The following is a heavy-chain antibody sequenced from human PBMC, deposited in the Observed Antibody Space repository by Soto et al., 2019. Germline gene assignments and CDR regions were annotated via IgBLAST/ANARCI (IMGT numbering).Heavy chain of an antibody. CDR3: GREAHPTGQQLAEGDVY. CDR2: ITYDGSNK. Sequence: VQLVESGGGLVQPGGSLRLSCAASGFTFSSYSMHWVRQAPGKGLEWVAVITYDGSNKYYADSVKGRFTISRDNSKNTLYLQMNRLRADDTAVYYCGREAHPTGQQLAEGDVYLGPGTLVTVSS. CDR1: GFTFSSYS. J-gene: IGHJ4*02. D-gene: IGHD6-13*01. V-gene: IGHV3-30-3*01.